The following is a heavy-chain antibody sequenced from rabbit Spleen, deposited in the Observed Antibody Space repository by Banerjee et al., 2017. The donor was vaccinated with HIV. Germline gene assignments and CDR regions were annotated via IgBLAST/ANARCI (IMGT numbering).Heavy chain of an antibody. V-gene: IGHV1S45*01. CDR3: ARGGGDVGDGYDL. CDR1: GFSFSSGYH. Sequence: QEQLEESGGDLVKPEGSLTLTCTASGFSFSSGYHMCWVRQAPGKRPEWIACIYAGNGGRSFYASWVNGRFIISKTSSTTVTLEMTSLTAADTATYFCARGGGDVGDGYDLWGPGTLVTVS. CDR2: IYAGNGGRS. J-gene: IGHJ4*01. D-gene: IGHD6-1*01.